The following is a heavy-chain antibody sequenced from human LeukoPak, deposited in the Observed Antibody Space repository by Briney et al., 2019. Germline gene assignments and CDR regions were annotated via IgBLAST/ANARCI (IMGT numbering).Heavy chain of an antibody. CDR1: GFTFSSFG. D-gene: IGHD4-17*01. CDR3: AKGDYGDYPTDAFDI. V-gene: IGHV3-30*18. J-gene: IGHJ3*02. CDR2: ISYDGSNK. Sequence: GGSLRLSWSASGFTFSSFGMHWVRQAPGKGLEWVAVISYDGSNKYYADSVKGRFTISRDNSKNTLYLQMNSLRAEDTAVYYCAKGDYGDYPTDAFDIWGQGTMVTVSS.